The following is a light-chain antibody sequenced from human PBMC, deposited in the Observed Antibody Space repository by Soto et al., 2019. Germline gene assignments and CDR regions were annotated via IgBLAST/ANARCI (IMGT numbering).Light chain of an antibody. Sequence: QSSLTQPASVSGSPGQSITISCTGTSSDVGGYNYVSWYQQHPGKAPKLMIYEVSNRPSGVSNRFSGPKSGNTASLTISGLQAEDEADYYCSSYTCSSTRYVVGNGTKVTVL. J-gene: IGLJ1*01. CDR1: SSDVGGYNY. CDR2: EVS. V-gene: IGLV2-14*01. CDR3: SSYTCSSTRYV.